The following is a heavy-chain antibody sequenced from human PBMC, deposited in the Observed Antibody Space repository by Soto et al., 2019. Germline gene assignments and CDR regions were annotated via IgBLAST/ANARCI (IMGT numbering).Heavy chain of an antibody. CDR2: ISSSGSTI. Sequence: QVQLVESGGGLVKPGGSLRLSCAASGFTFSDYYTSWIRQAPGKGLEWVSYISSSGSTIYYADSVKSGFTSSRANAKNALYLQMNRRSADDTVVYYCAGVKGRSYVIYYWGQGTLVTVSS. V-gene: IGHV3-11*01. CDR3: AGVKGRSYVIYY. D-gene: IGHD3-16*01. CDR1: GFTFSDYY. J-gene: IGHJ4*02.